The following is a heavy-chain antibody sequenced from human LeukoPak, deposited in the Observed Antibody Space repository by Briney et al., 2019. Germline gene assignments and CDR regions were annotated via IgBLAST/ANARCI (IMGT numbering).Heavy chain of an antibody. D-gene: IGHD3-22*01. J-gene: IGHJ5*02. CDR1: GFTFSSST. CDR2: ISTSSTYI. V-gene: IGHV3-21*01. CDR3: ARDLNYHDSSGYYH. Sequence: PGGSLRLSCAASGFTFSSSTMNWVRQAPGKGLEWVSSISTSSTYIYYADSVKGRFTISRDNAKNSLYLQMNSLRAEDTAVYYCARDLNYHDSSGYYHWGQGTLGTVSS.